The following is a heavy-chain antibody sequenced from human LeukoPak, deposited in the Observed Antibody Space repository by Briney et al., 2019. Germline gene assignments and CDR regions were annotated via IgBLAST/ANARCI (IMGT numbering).Heavy chain of an antibody. CDR2: INTNTGNP. Sequence: ASVKVSCKASGHTFTSYAMNWVRQAPGQGLEWMGWINTNTGNPTYAQGFTGRFVFSLDTSVSTAYLQISSLKAEDTAVYYCARAGCSGGSCYFPLDYWGQGTLVTVSS. CDR3: ARAGCSGGSCYFPLDY. V-gene: IGHV7-4-1*02. J-gene: IGHJ4*02. CDR1: GHTFTSYA. D-gene: IGHD2-15*01.